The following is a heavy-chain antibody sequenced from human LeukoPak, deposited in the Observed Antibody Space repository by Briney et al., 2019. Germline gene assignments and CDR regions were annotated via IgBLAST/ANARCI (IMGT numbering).Heavy chain of an antibody. Sequence: PGGSLRLSCAASGFTFSSYAMSWVRQAPGKGLEWVSAISGSGGSTYYADSVKGRFTISRDNSKNTLYLQMNSLRAEDMAVYYCAKSLPPITFGSCLDYWGQGTLVTVSS. J-gene: IGHJ4*02. CDR2: ISGSGGST. V-gene: IGHV3-23*01. CDR1: GFTFSSYA. CDR3: AKSLPPITFGSCLDY. D-gene: IGHD3-10*01.